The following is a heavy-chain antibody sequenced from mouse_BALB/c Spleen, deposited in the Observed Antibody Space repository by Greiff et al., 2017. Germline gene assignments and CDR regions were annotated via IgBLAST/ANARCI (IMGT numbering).Heavy chain of an antibody. CDR3: ARRNYDGVFDY. CDR2: INPDSSTI. D-gene: IGHD1-1*01. V-gene: IGHV4-1*02. CDR1: GFAFSSYW. J-gene: IGHJ2*01. Sequence: EVKLMESGGGLVQPGGSLKLSCAASGFAFSSYWMRWVRQAPGKGLEWIGEINPDSSTINYTPSLKDKFIISRDNAKNTLYLQMSKVRSEDTALYYCARRNYDGVFDYWGQGTTLTVSA.